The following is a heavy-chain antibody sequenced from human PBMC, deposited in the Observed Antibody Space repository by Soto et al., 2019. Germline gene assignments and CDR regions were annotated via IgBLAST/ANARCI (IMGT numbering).Heavy chain of an antibody. CDR3: ARLPWADYGGIFDP. CDR2: IYYSGST. Sequence: SETLSLTCTVFGGSISNYYWSRILHPPGKKLEWIGYIYYSGSTNYNPSLKSRVTISVDTSKNQFSLKLYSVTTADTAMYYCARLPWADYGGIFDPWGQGTLVTVSS. CDR1: GGSISNYY. J-gene: IGHJ5*02. V-gene: IGHV4-59*01. D-gene: IGHD4-17*01.